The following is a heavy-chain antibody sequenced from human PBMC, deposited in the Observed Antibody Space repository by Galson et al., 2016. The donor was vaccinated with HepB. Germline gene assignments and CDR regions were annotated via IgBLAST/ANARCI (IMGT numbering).Heavy chain of an antibody. CDR1: GFTFSSYA. CDR3: AIGGYNDDIIFDY. D-gene: IGHD5-18*01. CDR2: ISRSGDTT. J-gene: IGHJ4*02. Sequence: SLRLSCAASGFTFSSYAMTWVRQAPGKGLEWVSSISRSGDTTFYADSVKGRFTLSRDNSKDTLYMQINSLRAEDTAVYYCAIGGYNDDIIFDYWGQGILVTVSS. V-gene: IGHV3-23*01.